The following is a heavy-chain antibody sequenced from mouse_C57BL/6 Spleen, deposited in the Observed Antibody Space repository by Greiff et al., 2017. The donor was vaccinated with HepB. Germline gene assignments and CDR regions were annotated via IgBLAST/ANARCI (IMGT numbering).Heavy chain of an antibody. CDR3: AKSPYDYGSSHWYFDV. V-gene: IGHV1-69*01. J-gene: IGHJ1*03. Sequence: QVQLQQPGAELVMPGASVKLSCKASGYTFTSYWMHWVKQRPGQGLEWIGEIDPSDSYTNYNQKFKGKSTLTVDKSSSTAYMQLSSLTSEDSAVYYGAKSPYDYGSSHWYFDVWGTGTTVTVSS. D-gene: IGHD1-1*01. CDR1: GYTFTSYW. CDR2: IDPSDSYT.